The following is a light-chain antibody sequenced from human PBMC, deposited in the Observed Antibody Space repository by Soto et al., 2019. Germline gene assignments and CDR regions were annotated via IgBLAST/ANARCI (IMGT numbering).Light chain of an antibody. V-gene: IGKV3-20*01. J-gene: IGKJ2*01. CDR3: QQYGTSPPFT. Sequence: ELVLTQSPGTLSLSPGERATLSCRASQSVSSTYLAWYQQKSGQAPRVLIYGASSRAPGIPDRFSGSGSGTDFTLTISRLEPEDFEVYFCQQYGTSPPFTFGQGTKVEI. CDR1: QSVSSTY. CDR2: GAS.